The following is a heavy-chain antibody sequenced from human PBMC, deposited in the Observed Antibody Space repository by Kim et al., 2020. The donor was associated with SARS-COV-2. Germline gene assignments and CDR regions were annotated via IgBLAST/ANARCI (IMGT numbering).Heavy chain of an antibody. V-gene: IGHV3-74*01. D-gene: IGHD6-19*01. CDR3: VGPVAGTPTTFYYYGMDV. CDR2: INSDGSST. J-gene: IGHJ6*02. Sequence: GGSLRLSCAASGFTFSSYWMHWVRKAPGKGLVWVSRINSDGSSTSYADSVKGRFTISRDNAKNTLYLQMNSLRAEDTAVYYCVGPVAGTPTTFYYYGMDVWGQGTTVTVSS. CDR1: GFTFSSYW.